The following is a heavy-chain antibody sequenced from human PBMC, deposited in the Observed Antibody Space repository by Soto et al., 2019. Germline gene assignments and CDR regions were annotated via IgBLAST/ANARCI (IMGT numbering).Heavy chain of an antibody. CDR2: ISGSGGST. CDR1: GFTFSSYA. CDR3: AKAYTPYCSSASCYVFDY. V-gene: IGHV3-23*01. J-gene: IGHJ4*02. Sequence: EVQLLESGGGLVQPGGSLRLSCAASGFTFSSYAMSWVRQAPGKGLEWVSAISGSGGSTYYADSVKGRFTISRDNSKNTLYLQMNSLRAEDTAVYYGAKAYTPYCSSASCYVFDYWGQGTLVTVSS. D-gene: IGHD2-2*01.